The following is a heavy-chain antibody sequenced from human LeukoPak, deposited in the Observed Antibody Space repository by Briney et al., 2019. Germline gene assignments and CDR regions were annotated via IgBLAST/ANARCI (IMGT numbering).Heavy chain of an antibody. D-gene: IGHD2-2*01. CDR2: IYTSGST. V-gene: IGHV4-4*07. CDR1: GGSISSHY. CDR3: ARAKGYCSSTSCRDAFDI. J-gene: IGHJ3*02. Sequence: SETLSLTCTVSGGSISSHYWSWIRQPAGKGLEWIGRIYTSGSTNYNPSLKSRVTMSVDTSKNQFSLKLSSVTAADTAVYYCARAKGYCSSTSCRDAFDIWGQGTMVTVSS.